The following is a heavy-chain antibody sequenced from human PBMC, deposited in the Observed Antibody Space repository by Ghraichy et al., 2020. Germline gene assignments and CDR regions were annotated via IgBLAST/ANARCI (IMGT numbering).Heavy chain of an antibody. V-gene: IGHV4-59*01. D-gene: IGHD2-15*01. CDR3: ARERGYCSGGSCYDAFDI. J-gene: IGHJ3*02. CDR1: GGSISSYY. Sequence: SQTLSLTCTVSGGSISSYYWSWIRQPPGKGLEWIGYIYYSGSTNYNPSLKSRVTISVDTSQNQFSLKLSSVTAADTAVYYCARERGYCSGGSCYDAFDIWGQGTMVTVSS. CDR2: IYYSGST.